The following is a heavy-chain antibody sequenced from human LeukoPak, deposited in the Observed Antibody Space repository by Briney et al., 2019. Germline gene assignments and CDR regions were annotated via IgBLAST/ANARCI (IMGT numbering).Heavy chain of an antibody. V-gene: IGHV4-34*01. CDR1: GGSFSDYY. Sequence: SETLSLTCAVYGGSFSDYYWSWIRQPPGKGLEWIGDINHSGSANYNPSLKSRVTISIDASKNQFSLKLSSVTAADTAVYYCAREPPGYWGQGILVTVSS. CDR3: AREPPGY. CDR2: INHSGSA. J-gene: IGHJ4*02.